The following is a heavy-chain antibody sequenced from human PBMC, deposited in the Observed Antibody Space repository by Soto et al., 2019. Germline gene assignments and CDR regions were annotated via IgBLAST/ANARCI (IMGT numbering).Heavy chain of an antibody. J-gene: IGHJ6*02. CDR2: IIPIFGTA. V-gene: IGHV1-69*06. CDR1: GGTFSSYA. Sequence: QVQLVQSGAEVKKPGSSVKVSCKASGGTFSSYAISWVRQAPGQGLEWMGGIIPIFGTANYAQKFHGRVTITADKSTSTAYVELSSLRSEDTAVYYCARALLDSSGYYYYYYGMDVWGQGTTVTVS. D-gene: IGHD3-22*01. CDR3: ARALLDSSGYYYYYYGMDV.